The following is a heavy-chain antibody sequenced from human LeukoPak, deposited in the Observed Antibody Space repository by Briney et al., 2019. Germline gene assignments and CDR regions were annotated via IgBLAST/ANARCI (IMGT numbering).Heavy chain of an antibody. CDR3: ARYSSGYFYYYYYYMDV. Sequence: ASVKVSCKASGGTFNSYAISWVRQAPGQGLEWMGGIIPIFGTANYAQKVQGRVTITTDESTTTAYMELSSLRSEDTAVYYCARYSSGYFYYYYYYMDVWGKGTTVTVSS. CDR1: GGTFNSYA. CDR2: IIPIFGTA. D-gene: IGHD3-22*01. V-gene: IGHV1-69*05. J-gene: IGHJ6*03.